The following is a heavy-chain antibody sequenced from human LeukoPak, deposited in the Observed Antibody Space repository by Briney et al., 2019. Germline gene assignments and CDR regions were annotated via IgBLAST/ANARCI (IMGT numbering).Heavy chain of an antibody. J-gene: IGHJ4*02. CDR3: AKWRWRQSEYED. V-gene: IGHV3-7*01. D-gene: IGHD5-24*01. Sequence: SMRLSSEASARSFRTNWTGWVRHAPGKGMECVANIKHDGSGKEYVDSVKGRFTISRDNAKNSVYLEMSSLRAEDTAVYYCAKWRWRQSEYEDWGQGTLVTVSS. CDR2: IKHDGSGK. CDR1: ARSFRTNW.